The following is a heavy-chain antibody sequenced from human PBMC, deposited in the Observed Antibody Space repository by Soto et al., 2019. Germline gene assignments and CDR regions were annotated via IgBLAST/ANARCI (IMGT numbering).Heavy chain of an antibody. CDR1: GYTFTSYG. Sequence: QVQLVQSGAEVKKPGASVKVSCKASGYTFTSYGFSWVRQAPGQGLEWMGWISAYNGNTNYAQKFQGRVTMTTDTSTSPAYMELRSLRSDDTAVYYLASCSIAAADPYGMDVWGQGTTVTVSS. CDR2: ISAYNGNT. V-gene: IGHV1-18*01. J-gene: IGHJ6*02. CDR3: ASCSIAAADPYGMDV. D-gene: IGHD6-13*01.